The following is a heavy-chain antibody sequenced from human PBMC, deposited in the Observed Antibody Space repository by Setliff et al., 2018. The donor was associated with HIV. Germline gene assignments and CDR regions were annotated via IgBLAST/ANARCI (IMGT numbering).Heavy chain of an antibody. Sequence: SETLSLTCTVSGGSISSGSYFWTWIRQPAGKGLEWIGRIYTSGSTNYNPSLKSRVTISVDTSKNQFSLKLSSVTAADTAVYYCARERVGAYYYYGMDVWGQGTTVTVSS. V-gene: IGHV4-61*02. CDR2: IYTSGST. CDR1: GGSISSGSYF. CDR3: ARERVGAYYYYGMDV. D-gene: IGHD1-26*01. J-gene: IGHJ6*02.